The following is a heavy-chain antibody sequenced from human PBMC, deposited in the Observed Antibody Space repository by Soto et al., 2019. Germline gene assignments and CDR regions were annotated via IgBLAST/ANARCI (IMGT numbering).Heavy chain of an antibody. V-gene: IGHV3-23*01. J-gene: IGHJ4*02. CDR1: GFTFSSYA. CDR3: AKADDFWSGYGDS. CDR2: ISGSGGST. Sequence: EVQLLESGGGLVQPGGSLRLSCAASGFTFSSYAMSWVRQAPGKGLEWVSAISGSGGSTYYADSVKGRFTISRDNSKNTLYLQMSSLRAEDTAVYYCAKADDFWSGYGDSWGQGTLVTVSS. D-gene: IGHD3-3*01.